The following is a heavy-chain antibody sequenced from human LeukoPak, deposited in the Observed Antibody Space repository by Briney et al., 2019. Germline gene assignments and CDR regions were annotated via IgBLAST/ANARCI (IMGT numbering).Heavy chain of an antibody. D-gene: IGHD5-24*01. Sequence: SETLSPTCTVSGGSISSSSYYWGWIRQPPGKGLQWIGCIYYSGSTYYNPSLKSRVTISVDTAKNQFSLKLSSVTAADTAGVYCASITPESDAFDIWGQGTMVTVSS. CDR1: GGSISSSSYY. J-gene: IGHJ3*02. CDR3: ASITPESDAFDI. CDR2: IYYSGST. V-gene: IGHV4-39*01.